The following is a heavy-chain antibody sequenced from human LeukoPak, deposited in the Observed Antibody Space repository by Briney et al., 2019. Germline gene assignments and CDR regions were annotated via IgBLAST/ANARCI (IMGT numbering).Heavy chain of an antibody. CDR3: ARRVYCRSTSCSYYYYYMDV. CDR2: INPNSGGT. J-gene: IGHJ6*03. CDR1: GYTFTDYY. D-gene: IGHD2-2*01. V-gene: IGHV1-2*06. Sequence: ASVKVSCKASGYTFTDYYMHWVRQAPGQGLEWMGRINPNSGGTNYAQKFQGRVTMTRDTSISTAYMELSRLRSDDTAVYYCARRVYCRSTSCSYYYYYMDVWGKGTTVTVSS.